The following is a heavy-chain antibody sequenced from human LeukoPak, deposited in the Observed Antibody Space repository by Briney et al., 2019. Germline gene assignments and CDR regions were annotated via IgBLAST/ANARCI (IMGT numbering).Heavy chain of an antibody. J-gene: IGHJ5*02. CDR2: IDWDDDK. Sequence: QTLSLTCTVSGGSISSGSYYWSWIRQPPGKALEWLARIDWDDDKYYSTSLKTRLTISKDTSKNQVVLTMTNMDPVDTATYYCARIRLYSSSSYGWFDPWGQGTPVTVSS. CDR3: ARIRLYSSSSYGWFDP. D-gene: IGHD6-6*01. V-gene: IGHV2-70*11. CDR1: GGSISSGSYY.